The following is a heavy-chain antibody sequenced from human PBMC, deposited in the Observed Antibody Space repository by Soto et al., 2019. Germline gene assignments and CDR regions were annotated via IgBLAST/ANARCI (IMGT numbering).Heavy chain of an antibody. D-gene: IGHD7-27*01. CDR3: ARARGWGSLHGMDV. Sequence: ASVKVSCKASGYTFTGYYMHWVRQAPGQGLEWMGWINPNSGGTNYAQKFQGWVTMTRDTSISTAYMELSRLRSDDTAVYYCARARGWGSLHGMDVWGQGTTITVSS. J-gene: IGHJ6*02. V-gene: IGHV1-2*04. CDR2: INPNSGGT. CDR1: GYTFTGYY.